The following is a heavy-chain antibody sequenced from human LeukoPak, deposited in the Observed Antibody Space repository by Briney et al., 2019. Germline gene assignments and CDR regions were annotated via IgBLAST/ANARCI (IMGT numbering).Heavy chain of an antibody. Sequence: GGSLRLSCAASGFTFRSYSMKWARQAPGNGLEWVSSISSSSSYIYYADSVKGRFTISRDNAKNLLYLQMNSLRAEDTAVYYCARYSDTGYSSSWYSTPFDYWGQGTLVTVSS. J-gene: IGHJ4*02. D-gene: IGHD6-13*01. CDR3: ARYSDTGYSSSWYSTPFDY. CDR1: GFTFRSYS. CDR2: ISSSSSYI. V-gene: IGHV3-21*06.